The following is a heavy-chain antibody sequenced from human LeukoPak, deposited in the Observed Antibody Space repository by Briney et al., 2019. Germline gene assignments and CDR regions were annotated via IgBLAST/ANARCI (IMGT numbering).Heavy chain of an antibody. CDR1: GGSISSSSYY. Sequence: SETLSLTCTVSGGSISSSSYYWGWIRQPPGKGLEWIGSIYYSGSTYYNPSLKSRVTISVDTSKNQFSLKLSSVTAADTAVYYCARGRRVQLWLPDAFDIWGQGTMVTVSS. CDR3: ARGRRVQLWLPDAFDI. V-gene: IGHV4-39*07. CDR2: IYYSGST. D-gene: IGHD5-18*01. J-gene: IGHJ3*02.